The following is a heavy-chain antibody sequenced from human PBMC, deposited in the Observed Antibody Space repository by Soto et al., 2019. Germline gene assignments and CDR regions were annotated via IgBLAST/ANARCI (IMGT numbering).Heavy chain of an antibody. D-gene: IGHD5-12*01. CDR3: ARDSGDGYNAFDI. J-gene: IGHJ3*02. Sequence: SETLSLTCTVSGGSISSGGYYWSWIRQHPGKGLERIGYIYYSGSTYYNPSLKSRVTISVDTSKNQFSLKLCSVTAADTAVYYCARDSGDGYNAFDIWGQGTMVTVSS. V-gene: IGHV4-31*03. CDR1: GGSISSGGYY. CDR2: IYYSGST.